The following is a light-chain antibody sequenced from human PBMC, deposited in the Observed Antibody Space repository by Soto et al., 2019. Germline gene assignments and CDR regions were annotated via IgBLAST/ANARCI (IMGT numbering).Light chain of an antibody. CDR3: LLYYGGAVV. CDR1: TGAVTSGYY. CDR2: GTI. J-gene: IGLJ2*01. Sequence: QTVVTQEPSLTVSPGGTVTLTCASSTGAVTSGYYPNWFQQKPGQAPRALIYGTINKQSWTPARFSGSLLGGKAALTLSGVQPEDEADYYCLLYYGGAVVFGGGTQLTVL. V-gene: IGLV7-43*01.